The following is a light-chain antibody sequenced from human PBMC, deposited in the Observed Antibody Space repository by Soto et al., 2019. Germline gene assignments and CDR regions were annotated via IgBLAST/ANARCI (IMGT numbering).Light chain of an antibody. J-gene: IGLJ2*01. V-gene: IGLV4-69*01. CDR1: SGHSCYA. Sequence: QSVLTQSPSASASLGASVKLTCTLSSGHSCYAIAWHQQQPEKGPRYLMKLNSDGSHRKGDGIPDRFSGSSSGAEHYLTISSLQSEDEADYYCQTWGTGIGVFGGGTKLTVL. CDR2: LNSDGSH. CDR3: QTWGTGIGV.